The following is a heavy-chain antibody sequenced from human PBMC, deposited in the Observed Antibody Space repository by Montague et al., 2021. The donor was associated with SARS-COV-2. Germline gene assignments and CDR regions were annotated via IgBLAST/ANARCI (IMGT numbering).Heavy chain of an antibody. D-gene: IGHD6-19*01. CDR2: IKHDGSEK. J-gene: IGHJ6*02. V-gene: IGHV3-7*01. Sequence: SLRLSCAASRFTFSDFWMNWVRQAPGKGLEWMADIKHDGSEKSYVDSVKGRFTISRGNAKNSLYLQMNSLRAEDTAVYYCARGSTGWYAIFGHYGMDVWGQGTTATVSS. CDR3: ARGSTGWYAIFGHYGMDV. CDR1: RFTFSDFW.